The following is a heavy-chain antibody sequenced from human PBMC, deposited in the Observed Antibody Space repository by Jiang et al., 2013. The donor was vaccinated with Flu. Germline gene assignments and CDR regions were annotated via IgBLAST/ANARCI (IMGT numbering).Heavy chain of an antibody. CDR2: INHSGST. Sequence: LLKPSETLSLTCAVYGGSFSGYYWSWIRQPPGKGLEWIGEINHSGSTNYNPSLKSRVTISVDTSKNQFSLKLSSVTAADTAVYYCARGIYSGSYSYDAFDIWGQGTMVTVSS. CDR3: ARGIYSGSYSYDAFDI. J-gene: IGHJ3*02. V-gene: IGHV4-34*01. D-gene: IGHD1-26*01. CDR1: GGSFSGYY.